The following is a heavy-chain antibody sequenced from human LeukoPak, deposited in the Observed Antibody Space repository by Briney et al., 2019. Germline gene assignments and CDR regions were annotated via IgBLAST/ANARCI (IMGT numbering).Heavy chain of an antibody. CDR1: GGSISSYY. Sequence: SETLSLTCTVSGGSISSYYWSWIRQPPGKGLEWIGYTHYSGNTNYNPSLKSRVTISVDTSKNQFSLKLSSVTAADTAVYYCARNGRRDAYNSWFDPWGQGTLVTVSS. V-gene: IGHV4-59*01. J-gene: IGHJ5*02. CDR3: ARNGRRDAYNSWFDP. CDR2: THYSGNT. D-gene: IGHD5-24*01.